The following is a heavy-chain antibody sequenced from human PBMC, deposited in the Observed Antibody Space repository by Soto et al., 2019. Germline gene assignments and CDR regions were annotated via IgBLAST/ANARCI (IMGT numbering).Heavy chain of an antibody. V-gene: IGHV4-59*01. J-gene: IGHJ4*02. Sequence: SETLSLTCTVSGDTITSFSWNWIRQSAGKGLEWIGYIYDSGSTNYNPSLKSRVTISVDTSKSQFSLKLSSVTAADTAVYYCARDRAYYESSGLYFDYWGQGTLVTVSS. D-gene: IGHD3-22*01. CDR2: IYDSGST. CDR3: ARDRAYYESSGLYFDY. CDR1: GDTITSFS.